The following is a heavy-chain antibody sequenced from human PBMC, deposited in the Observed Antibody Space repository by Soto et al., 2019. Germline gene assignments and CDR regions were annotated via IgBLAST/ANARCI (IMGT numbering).Heavy chain of an antibody. Sequence: QITLKESGPTLVKPTQPLTLTCTFSGFSLSTSGVGVGWIRQPPGKALEWLALIYWDDDKRYSPSLKSRLTSTKETSKNQVVHTMTNMDPVDTATYYCAPSREGFPTGEFDYWGQGTLVTVSS. CDR2: IYWDDDK. CDR1: GFSLSTSGVG. J-gene: IGHJ4*02. D-gene: IGHD3-16*01. V-gene: IGHV2-5*02. CDR3: APSREGFPTGEFDY.